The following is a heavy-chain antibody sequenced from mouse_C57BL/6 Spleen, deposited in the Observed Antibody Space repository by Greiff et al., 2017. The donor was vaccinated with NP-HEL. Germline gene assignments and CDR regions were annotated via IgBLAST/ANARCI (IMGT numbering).Heavy chain of an antibody. Sequence: VQRVESGAELVRPGASVKLSCKASGYTFTDYYINWVKQRPGQGLEWIARIYPGSGNTYYNEKFKGKATLTAEKSSSTAYMQLSSLTSEDSAVYFCARDDWDEDAMDYWGQGTSVTVSS. CDR3: ARDDWDEDAMDY. J-gene: IGHJ4*01. CDR2: IYPGSGNT. D-gene: IGHD4-1*01. V-gene: IGHV1-76*01. CDR1: GYTFTDYY.